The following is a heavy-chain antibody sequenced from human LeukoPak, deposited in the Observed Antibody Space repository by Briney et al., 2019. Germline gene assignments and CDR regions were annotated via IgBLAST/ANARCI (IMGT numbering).Heavy chain of an antibody. CDR2: ISWNSGSI. Sequence: GGSLRLSCAASGFTCDDYAMHWVRQAPGKGLEWVSGISWNSGSIGYADSVKGRFTISRDNAKNSLYLQMNSLGAEDTALYYCVVLSGYYRPFDYWGQGTLVTVSS. J-gene: IGHJ4*02. D-gene: IGHD3-3*01. V-gene: IGHV3-9*01. CDR3: VVLSGYYRPFDY. CDR1: GFTCDDYA.